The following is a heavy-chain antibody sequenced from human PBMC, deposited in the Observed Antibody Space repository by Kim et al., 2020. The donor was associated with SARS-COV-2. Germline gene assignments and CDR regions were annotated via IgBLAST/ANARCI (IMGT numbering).Heavy chain of an antibody. J-gene: IGHJ6*02. CDR2: ISYDGSNK. V-gene: IGHV3-30*18. CDR1: GFTFSSYG. D-gene: IGHD2-2*03. CDR3: AKDMDIVVVPAAPQVPEDYYYYGMDV. Sequence: GGSLRLSCAASGFTFSSYGMHWVRQTPGKGLEWVAVISYDGSNKYYADSVKGRFTISRDNSKNTLYLQMNSLRAEDTAVYYCAKDMDIVVVPAAPQVPEDYYYYGMDVWGQGTTVTVSS.